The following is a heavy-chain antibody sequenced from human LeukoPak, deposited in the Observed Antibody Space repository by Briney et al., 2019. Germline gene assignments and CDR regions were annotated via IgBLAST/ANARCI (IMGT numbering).Heavy chain of an antibody. CDR2: IWFDKNQ. CDR3: ARDRHCVNGVCHSPPGMDV. V-gene: IGHV3-33*01. D-gene: IGHD2-8*01. Sequence: PGGSLRLSCAASGFTFSSYGMHWVRQAPGKGLEWVADIWFDKNQHFAGSVKGRFAISRDNSKNTVYLQINSLRAEDTAVYYCARDRHCVNGVCHSPPGMDVWGQGTTVTVSS. J-gene: IGHJ6*02. CDR1: GFTFSSYG.